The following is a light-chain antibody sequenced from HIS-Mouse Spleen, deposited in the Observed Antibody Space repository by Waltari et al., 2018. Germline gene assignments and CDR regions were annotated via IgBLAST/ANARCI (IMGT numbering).Light chain of an antibody. J-gene: IGLJ3*02. CDR3: CSYAGSSTWV. Sequence: QSALTQPASVSGSPGQSITISCTGTSSDVGSYNLVSWYQQHPGKAPKLIIYEGSKRTSAVFNLFAGSKSGNTASLTISGSQAEDEADYYCCSYAGSSTWVFGGGTKLTVL. CDR1: SSDVGSYNL. V-gene: IGLV2-23*01. CDR2: EGS.